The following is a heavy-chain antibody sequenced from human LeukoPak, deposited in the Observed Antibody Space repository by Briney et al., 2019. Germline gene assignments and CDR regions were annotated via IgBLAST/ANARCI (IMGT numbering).Heavy chain of an antibody. J-gene: IGHJ4*02. Sequence: GGSLRLTCAASGLTFRNYGMHWVRQAPGKGLEWVAIISYDGSNKYYADSVRGRFTISKDNSQNTLYLQMNSLRAEDTAVYYCAKGVRWQLPLDYWGQGTLVTVSS. V-gene: IGHV3-30*18. D-gene: IGHD4-23*01. CDR2: ISYDGSNK. CDR3: AKGVRWQLPLDY. CDR1: GLTFRNYG.